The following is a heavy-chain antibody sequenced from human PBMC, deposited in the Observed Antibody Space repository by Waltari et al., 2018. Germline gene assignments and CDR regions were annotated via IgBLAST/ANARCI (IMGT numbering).Heavy chain of an antibody. CDR1: GDSITNYY. D-gene: IGHD3-3*01. Sequence: QVQLQESGPGLVKPSETLSPICSVSGDSITNYYWSWVRQPPGKGLEWIGYIAYSGSTRYNPSLKSRATISVDTSKKQFSLRLGSVTAADTAIYYCARSYDFWSGYPLHYWGQGTLVTVSA. V-gene: IGHV4-59*01. CDR3: ARSYDFWSGYPLHY. CDR2: IAYSGST. J-gene: IGHJ4*02.